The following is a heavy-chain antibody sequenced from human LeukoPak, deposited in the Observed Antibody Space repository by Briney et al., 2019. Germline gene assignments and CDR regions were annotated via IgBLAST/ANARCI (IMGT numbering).Heavy chain of an antibody. Sequence: SETLSLTCTVSGGSISSYYWSWIRQPPGKGLEWIGYIYYSGSTNYNPSLKSRVTISVDTSKNQFSLKLSSVTAADTAVYYCVGAKQWLSSDMWGQGTMVTVSS. D-gene: IGHD3-22*01. J-gene: IGHJ3*02. CDR1: GGSISSYY. CDR3: VGAKQWLSSDM. CDR2: IYYSGST. V-gene: IGHV4-59*01.